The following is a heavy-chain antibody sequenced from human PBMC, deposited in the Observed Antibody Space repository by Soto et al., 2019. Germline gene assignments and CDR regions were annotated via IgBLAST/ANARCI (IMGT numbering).Heavy chain of an antibody. Sequence: SQTLSLTCDISGDGVSSNSAAWNWIRQTPSRGLEWLGRTYYRSKWYINYAVSVKSRITVNPDTSKNQFSLQLNSVTPEDTAVYYCARGSWDDVTGHYYMDVWGKGTTVTVSS. V-gene: IGHV6-1*01. D-gene: IGHD1-1*01. J-gene: IGHJ6*03. CDR2: TYYRSKWYI. CDR3: ARGSWDDVTGHYYMDV. CDR1: GDGVSSNSAA.